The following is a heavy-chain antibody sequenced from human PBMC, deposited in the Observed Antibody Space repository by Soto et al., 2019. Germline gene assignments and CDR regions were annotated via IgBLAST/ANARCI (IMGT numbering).Heavy chain of an antibody. Sequence: QVQLQESGPGLVKPSQTLSLTCTVSGGSISSGGYYWSWVRQHPGKGLDLIGYIYYSGSTYHNPSLKSRVIISLDTSKNQYSLKLSSVTAADTAVYYCARVWGYGGNSRFDYWGQGTLVIDSS. J-gene: IGHJ4*02. CDR1: GGSISSGGYY. D-gene: IGHD4-17*01. CDR2: IYYSGST. V-gene: IGHV4-31*03. CDR3: ARVWGYGGNSRFDY.